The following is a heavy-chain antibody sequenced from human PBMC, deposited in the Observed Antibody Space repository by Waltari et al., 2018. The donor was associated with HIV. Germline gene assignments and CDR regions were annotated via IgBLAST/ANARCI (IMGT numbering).Heavy chain of an antibody. CDR1: GVTLTLYD. V-gene: IGHV3-30*02. D-gene: IGHD1-26*01. J-gene: IGHJ3*01. CDR2: VRYDGSHD. Sequence: QVHLVESGGAVVQPGGSLRLPCPASGVTLTLYDTHWVGQAPGRGLEWVAGVRYDGSHDYDGDSVKGRFTISRDNSKNAIFLEMTILRLEDTAKYYCAKDGAPGRDAIFDSWGQGTLVTV. CDR3: AKDGAPGRDAIFDS.